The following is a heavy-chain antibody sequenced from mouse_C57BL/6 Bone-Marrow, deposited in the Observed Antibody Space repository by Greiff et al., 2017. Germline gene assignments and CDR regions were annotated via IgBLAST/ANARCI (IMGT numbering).Heavy chain of an antibody. CDR1: GFTFSSYA. J-gene: IGHJ4*01. CDR3: ARDGYYAMDY. CDR2: ISDGGSYT. Sequence: EVKVEESGGGLVKPGGSLKLSCAASGFTFSSYAMSWVRQTPEKRLEWVATISDGGSYTYYPDNVKCRFTISRDNAKNNLYLQMSHLKSEDTAMYYCARDGYYAMDYWCQGTSVTVSS. V-gene: IGHV5-4*01.